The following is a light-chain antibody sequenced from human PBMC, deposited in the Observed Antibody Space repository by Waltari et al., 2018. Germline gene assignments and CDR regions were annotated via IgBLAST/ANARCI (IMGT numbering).Light chain of an antibody. CDR1: SSDVGGSNY. V-gene: IGLV2-14*01. J-gene: IGLJ2*01. CDR3: SSYTSSSTPVV. Sequence: QSALTQPASVSGSPGPSITISCPGTSSDVGGSNYVSWYQQHPGKAPKLMIYEVSNRPSGVSNRFSGSKSGNTASLTISGLQAEDEADYYGSSYTSSSTPVVFGGGTKLTVL. CDR2: EVS.